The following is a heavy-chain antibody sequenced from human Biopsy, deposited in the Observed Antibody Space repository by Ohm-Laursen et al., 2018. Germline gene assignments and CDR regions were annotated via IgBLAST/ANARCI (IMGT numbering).Heavy chain of an antibody. J-gene: IGHJ4*02. CDR3: ATPFQYYDSWGGYPPFDH. CDR1: GGTFSNYA. V-gene: IGHV1-69*17. CDR2: IIAVSGLV. D-gene: IGHD3-3*01. Sequence: ESSVKVSCNASGGTFSNYAISWVRQAPGEGLEWMGGIIAVSGLVNYAPKFQGRVSITADKSTTTAYMELSSLKSEDTAVYYCATPFQYYDSWGGYPPFDHWGQGTLVTVSS.